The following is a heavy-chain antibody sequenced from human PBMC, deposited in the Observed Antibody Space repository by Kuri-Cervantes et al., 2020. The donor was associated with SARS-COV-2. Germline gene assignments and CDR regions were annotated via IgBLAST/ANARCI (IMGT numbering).Heavy chain of an antibody. Sequence: GSLRLSCTVSGGSISSYYWNWLRLTPGKALEWIGYVHHTGTTNYSPSLKSHLTISLDTSKSQFSLKLTSVTAADTALYYCARGEYSSGWVYWYLDLWGRGTLVTVSS. V-gene: IGHV4-59*01. CDR3: ARGEYSSGWVYWYLDL. CDR2: VHHTGTT. D-gene: IGHD6-19*01. J-gene: IGHJ2*01. CDR1: GGSISSYY.